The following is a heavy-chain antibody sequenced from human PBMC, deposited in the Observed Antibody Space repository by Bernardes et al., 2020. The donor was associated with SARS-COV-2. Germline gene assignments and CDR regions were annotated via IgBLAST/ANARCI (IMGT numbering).Heavy chain of an antibody. CDR2: IYDSGST. J-gene: IGHJ3*02. Sequence: SETLSLTCAVSGGSIRSTNWWSWVRRPPGKGLEWIGEIYDSGSTKYNPSLKSRVTISLDKSKNEFSLKLNSVTATDTAVYYCARPSDCGGDCQDAFDIWGQGTMVTGSS. CDR1: GGSIRSTNW. D-gene: IGHD2-21*02. V-gene: IGHV4-4*02. CDR3: ARPSDCGGDCQDAFDI.